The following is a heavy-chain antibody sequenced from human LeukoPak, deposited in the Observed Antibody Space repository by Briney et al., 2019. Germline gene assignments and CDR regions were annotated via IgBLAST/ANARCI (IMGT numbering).Heavy chain of an antibody. CDR2: IYYSGST. Sequence: SETLSLTCTVSGGSISSYYWSWIRQPPGKGLEWIGYIYYSGSTNYNPSLQSRVTISVDTSKNQFSLKLSSVTAVDTAVYYCARGVDNSSGYQFDYWGQGTLVTVSS. D-gene: IGHD3-22*01. CDR3: ARGVDNSSGYQFDY. J-gene: IGHJ4*02. CDR1: GGSISSYY. V-gene: IGHV4-59*01.